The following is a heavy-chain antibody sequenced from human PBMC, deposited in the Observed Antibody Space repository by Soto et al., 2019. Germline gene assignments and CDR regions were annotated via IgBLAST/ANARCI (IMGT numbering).Heavy chain of an antibody. D-gene: IGHD3-9*01. CDR1: GFTFSSYA. CDR3: ARDRRVLRYPEGGVDY. V-gene: IGHV3-30-3*01. J-gene: IGHJ4*02. Sequence: PGGSLRLSCAASGFTFSSYAMHWVRQAPGKGLEWVAVISYDGSNKYYADSVKGRFTISRDNSKNTLYLQMNSLRAEDTAVYYCARDRRVLRYPEGGVDYWGQGTLVTVSS. CDR2: ISYDGSNK.